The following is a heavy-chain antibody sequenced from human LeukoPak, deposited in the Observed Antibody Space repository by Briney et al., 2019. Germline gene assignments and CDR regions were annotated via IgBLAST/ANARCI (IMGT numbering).Heavy chain of an antibody. CDR1: GGSISSYY. V-gene: IGHV4-4*07. CDR2: IYTSGST. Sequence: SETLSLTCTVSGGSISSYYWSWIRQPAGKGLEWIGRIYTSGSTNYNPSLKSRVTISVDTSKNQFSLKLSSVTAADTAVYYCAREARGYSYGYEIITFDHWGQGTLVTVSS. CDR3: AREARGYSYGYEIITFDH. J-gene: IGHJ4*02. D-gene: IGHD5-18*01.